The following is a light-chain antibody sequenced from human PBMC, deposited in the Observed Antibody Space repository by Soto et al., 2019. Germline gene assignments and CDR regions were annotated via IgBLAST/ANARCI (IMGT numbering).Light chain of an antibody. CDR2: EVN. V-gene: IGLV2-14*01. Sequence: QSALTQPASVSGSPGQSITISCTGTSSDVGGYKYVSWYQQHPGKAPKLMIFEVNNRPSGVSNRFSGSKSGNTASLTISGLQAEDEGDYYCSSYTSGSTLVVFGGGTKVTVL. CDR3: SSYTSGSTLVV. CDR1: SSDVGGYKY. J-gene: IGLJ2*01.